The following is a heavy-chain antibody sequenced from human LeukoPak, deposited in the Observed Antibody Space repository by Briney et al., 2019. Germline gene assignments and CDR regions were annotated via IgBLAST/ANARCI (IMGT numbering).Heavy chain of an antibody. CDR3: ARRTYYYDSSGYYGIDAFDI. Sequence: SETLSLTCTVSGGSISSYYWSWTRQPPGKGLEWIGYIYYSGSTNYNPSLKSRVTISVDTSKNQFSLKLSSVTAADTAVYYCARRTYYYDSSGYYGIDAFDIWGQGTMVTVSS. D-gene: IGHD3-22*01. V-gene: IGHV4-59*08. CDR1: GGSISSYY. CDR2: IYYSGST. J-gene: IGHJ3*02.